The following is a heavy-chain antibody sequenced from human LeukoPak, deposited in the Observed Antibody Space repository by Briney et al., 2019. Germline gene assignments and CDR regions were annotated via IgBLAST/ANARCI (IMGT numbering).Heavy chain of an antibody. CDR1: GGTFTSYA. D-gene: IGHD3-10*01. CDR3: AILLYGSGSYHSYYYYTDV. Sequence: ASVKVSCKASGGTFTSYAISWVRQAPGQGLEWMGGIIPIIGTANYARSFQGRVTITADKSTSTAYMELSSLRSEDTAVYYCAILLYGSGSYHSYYYYTDVWGKGTTVTVSS. CDR2: IIPIIGTA. J-gene: IGHJ6*03. V-gene: IGHV1-69*06.